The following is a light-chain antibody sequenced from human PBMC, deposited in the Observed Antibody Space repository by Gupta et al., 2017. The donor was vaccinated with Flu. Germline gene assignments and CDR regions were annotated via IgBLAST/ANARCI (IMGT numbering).Light chain of an antibody. CDR1: NSNIGKNN. CDR2: SNN. CDR3: AAWDASLNGRYV. Sequence: VTISCFGSNSNIGKNNANWYRHVPGTAPKLLISSNNKRPPGVPDRLSGSKSGTSASLAITGLQSEDEADYYCAAWDASLNGRYVFGTGTRVSVL. J-gene: IGLJ1*01. V-gene: IGLV1-44*01.